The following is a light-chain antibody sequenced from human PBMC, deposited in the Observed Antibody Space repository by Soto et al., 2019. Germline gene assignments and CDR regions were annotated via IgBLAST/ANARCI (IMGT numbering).Light chain of an antibody. Sequence: DIVLTQTPLSSPVTLGQPASISCRSSQSLVHSDGNTYLSWFHQRPGQPPRLLIDKVSNRFSGVPDRFSGSGAGTDFTLKISRVEAEDVVVYFCMQATQYRPYTFGQGTKREIK. V-gene: IGKV2-24*01. J-gene: IGKJ2*01. CDR1: QSLVHSDGNTY. CDR3: MQATQYRPYT. CDR2: KVS.